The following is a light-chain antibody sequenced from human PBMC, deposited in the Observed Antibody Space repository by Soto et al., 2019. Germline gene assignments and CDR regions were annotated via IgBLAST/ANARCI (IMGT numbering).Light chain of an antibody. Sequence: DIQMIQSPSSLSASVGDRVTITCQASQEISNYLNWYQQKPGKAPKLLIYDASNLERGVPSRFSCRGSGTDFTFTISSLQPEDFATYYCQQYDHLPRTFGRGTKVEIK. V-gene: IGKV1-33*01. CDR3: QQYDHLPRT. J-gene: IGKJ1*01. CDR1: QEISNY. CDR2: DAS.